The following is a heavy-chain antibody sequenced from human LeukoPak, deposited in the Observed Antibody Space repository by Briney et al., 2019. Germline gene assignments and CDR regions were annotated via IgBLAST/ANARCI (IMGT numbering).Heavy chain of an antibody. CDR3: ARSISLTMVRGVISFDY. J-gene: IGHJ4*02. CDR1: GFTFSGSA. Sequence: GGSLRLSCAASGFTFSGSALHWVRQASGKGLEWVGRIRSTANGYATAYAASVKGRFTISRDDSKNTAYLQMDSLKTEDTAVYYCARSISLTMVRGVISFDYWGQGTLVTVSS. D-gene: IGHD3-10*01. CDR2: IRSTANGYAT. V-gene: IGHV3-73*01.